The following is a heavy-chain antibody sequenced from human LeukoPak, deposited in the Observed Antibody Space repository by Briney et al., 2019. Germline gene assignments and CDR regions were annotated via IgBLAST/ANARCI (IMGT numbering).Heavy chain of an antibody. D-gene: IGHD3-22*01. CDR1: GGSISSYY. CDR2: IYYSGST. V-gene: IGHV4-4*08. Sequence: SETLSLTCTVSGGSISSYYWSWIRQPPGKGLEWIGYIYYSGSTNYNPSLKSRVTISVDTSKDQFSLKLSSVTAADTAVYYCARDSSHITMIGYFQHWGQGTLVTVSS. CDR3: ARDSSHITMIGYFQH. J-gene: IGHJ1*01.